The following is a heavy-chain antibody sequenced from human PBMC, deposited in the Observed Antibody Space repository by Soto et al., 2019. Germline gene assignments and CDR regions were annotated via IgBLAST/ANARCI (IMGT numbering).Heavy chain of an antibody. D-gene: IGHD3-9*01. CDR2: ISWNSVNI. Sequence: DVQLVESGGGLVQPGRSLRLSCAASGFTFDDYAMHWVRQAPGKGLEWVSGISWNSVNIVYADSVKGRFTISRDNAKNSLYLQMNSLRAEDTALYFCAKDIVRYFDWLLDYWGQGTLVTVSS. V-gene: IGHV3-9*01. J-gene: IGHJ4*02. CDR1: GFTFDDYA. CDR3: AKDIVRYFDWLLDY.